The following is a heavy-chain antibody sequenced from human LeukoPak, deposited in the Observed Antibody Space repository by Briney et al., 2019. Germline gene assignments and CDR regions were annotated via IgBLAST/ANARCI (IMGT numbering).Heavy chain of an antibody. Sequence: GGSLRLSCAASGFTFSSHSMNWVRQAPGKGLEWVSYITSSSSTIYYADSVKGRFTISRDNAKNSLYLQMNSLRAEDTAVYYCTRELTGTTFRPDYWGQGTLVTVSS. J-gene: IGHJ4*02. CDR1: GFTFSSHS. V-gene: IGHV3-48*04. D-gene: IGHD1-7*01. CDR3: TRELTGTTFRPDY. CDR2: ITSSSSTI.